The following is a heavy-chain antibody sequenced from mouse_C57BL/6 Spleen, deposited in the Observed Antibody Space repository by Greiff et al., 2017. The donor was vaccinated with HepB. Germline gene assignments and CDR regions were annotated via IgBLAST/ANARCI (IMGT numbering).Heavy chain of an antibody. Sequence: VQLQQSGAELVRPGTSVKVSCKASGYAFTNYLIEWVKQRPGQGLEWIGVINPGSGGTNYNEKFKGKATLTADKSSSTAYMQLSSLTSEGSAVYFCARSEDSSGYDYFDYWGQGTTLTVSS. CDR3: ARSEDSSGYDYFDY. CDR1: GYAFTNYL. V-gene: IGHV1-54*01. CDR2: INPGSGGT. J-gene: IGHJ2*01. D-gene: IGHD3-2*02.